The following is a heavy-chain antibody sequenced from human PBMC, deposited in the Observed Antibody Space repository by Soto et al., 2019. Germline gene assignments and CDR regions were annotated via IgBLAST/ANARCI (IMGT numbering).Heavy chain of an antibody. CDR3: AKDPAYDSSGLWRYFDY. CDR1: GFTFSSYG. D-gene: IGHD3-22*01. CDR2: ISYDGSNK. V-gene: IGHV3-30*18. J-gene: IGHJ4*02. Sequence: QVQLVESGGGVVQPGRSLRLSCAASGFTFSSYGMHWVRQAPGKGLEWVAVISYDGSNKYYADSVKGRFTISRDNSKNTLYLQMNSLRAEDTAVYYCAKDPAYDSSGLWRYFDYWGQGTLVTVSS.